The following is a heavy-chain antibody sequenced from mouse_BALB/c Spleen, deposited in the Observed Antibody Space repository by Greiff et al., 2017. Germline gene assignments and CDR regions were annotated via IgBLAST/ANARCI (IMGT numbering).Heavy chain of an antibody. D-gene: IGHD2-4*01. CDR3: ARLMNTTKGVDY. CDR2: ISNGGCCT. J-gene: IGHJ2*01. V-gene: IGHV5-12-2*01. Sequence: EVPLVESGGGLVQPGGSLKLSCAASGFTFSRYTMSWVRQTPEKRLDWVAYISNGGCCTYYPDTVKGRFTISRDNAKNTLYLQMNSLKSEDTDMYYCARLMNTTKGVDYGGRDTTITVST. CDR1: GFTFSRYT.